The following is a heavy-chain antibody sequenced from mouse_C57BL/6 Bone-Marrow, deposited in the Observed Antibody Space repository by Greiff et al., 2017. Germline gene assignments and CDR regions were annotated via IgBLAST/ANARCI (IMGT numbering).Heavy chain of an antibody. D-gene: IGHD2-2*01. J-gene: IGHJ4*01. CDR2: ISNLAYSI. CDR3: ARRGYGPYYAMDY. Sequence: DVKLVASGGGLVQPGGSLKLSCAASGFTFSDYGLAWVRQAPRKGPEWVAFISNLAYSIYYADTVTGRFTISRENAKNTLYLEMSGLRSEDTAMYYCARRGYGPYYAMDYWGQGTSVTVSS. CDR1: GFTFSDYG. V-gene: IGHV5-15*04.